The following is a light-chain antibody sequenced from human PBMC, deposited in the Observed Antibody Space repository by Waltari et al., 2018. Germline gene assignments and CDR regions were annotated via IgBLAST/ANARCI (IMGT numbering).Light chain of an antibody. J-gene: IGLJ3*02. CDR3: SSRNGRANEVV. CDR2: GKD. Sequence: SSELTQDPAVSVALGQTIRFTCQGDTLTTSYASWYQVKPGQAPVLVMYGKDKRPSGIPDRISGYSSGTTSTLTSTGAQAEDEADYYCSSRNGRANEVVFAGGTKVTVL. CDR1: TLTTSY. V-gene: IGLV3-19*01.